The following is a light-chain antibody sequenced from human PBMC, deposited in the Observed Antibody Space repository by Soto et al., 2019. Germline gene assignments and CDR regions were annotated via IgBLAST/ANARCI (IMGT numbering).Light chain of an antibody. CDR1: QSISSN. Sequence: EIVMTQSPATLSVSPGERVTLSCWASQSISSNLAWYQQKPGQAPRLLIYDASTRATGIPARFSGSVPGTGFTLTISSLQSEDFAVYFCQQYNEWPRTFGQGTKVEIK. V-gene: IGKV3-15*01. J-gene: IGKJ1*01. CDR2: DAS. CDR3: QQYNEWPRT.